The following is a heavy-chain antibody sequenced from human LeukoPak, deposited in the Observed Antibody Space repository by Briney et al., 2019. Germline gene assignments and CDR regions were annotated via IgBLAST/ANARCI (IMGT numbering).Heavy chain of an antibody. CDR3: ARKSLAARGMDY. J-gene: IGHJ4*02. V-gene: IGHV3-23*01. D-gene: IGHD6-6*01. CDR1: GFTLSSYA. Sequence: GGSLRLSCAASGFTLSSYAMNWVRQAPGKGLGWISAISSSGGGSAIFYADSVKGRFTISRDNSKNTLYLQMNSLSGEDTSVYYCARKSLAARGMDYWGQGSLVTVSS. CDR2: ISSSGGGSAI.